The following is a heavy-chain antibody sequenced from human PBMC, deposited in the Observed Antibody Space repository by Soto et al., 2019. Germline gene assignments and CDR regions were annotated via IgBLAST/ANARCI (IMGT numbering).Heavy chain of an antibody. Sequence: PSETLSLTCAVSGGSISSGGYSWSWIRQPPGKGLEWIGYIYHSGSTYYNPSLKSRVTISVDRSKNQFSLKLSSVTAADTAVYYCASSSRKGGNWFDPWGQGTLVTVSS. CDR2: IYHSGST. CDR1: GGSISSGGYS. CDR3: ASSSRKGGNWFDP. D-gene: IGHD3-16*01. V-gene: IGHV4-30-2*01. J-gene: IGHJ5*02.